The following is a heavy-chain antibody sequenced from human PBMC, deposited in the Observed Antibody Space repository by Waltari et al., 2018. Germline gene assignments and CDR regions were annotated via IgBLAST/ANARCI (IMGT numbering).Heavy chain of an antibody. V-gene: IGHV3-7*03. CDR1: GFTFSSYW. J-gene: IGHJ4*02. Sequence: EVQVVESGGGLVQPGGSLRLSCEGSGFTFSSYWMSWFRQAPGKGLEWVGNIKQDGSERNYVDSVKGRFTISRDNAKNSVFLQMISLRAEDTAVYYCLRDRRGPALFDSWGQGSLVTVSS. CDR2: IKQDGSER. CDR3: LRDRRGPALFDS. D-gene: IGHD2-2*01.